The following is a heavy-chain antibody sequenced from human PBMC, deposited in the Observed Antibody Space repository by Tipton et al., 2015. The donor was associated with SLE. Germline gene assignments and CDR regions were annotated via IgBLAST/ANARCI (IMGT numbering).Heavy chain of an antibody. CDR2: TWYDGSNK. D-gene: IGHD6-19*01. Sequence: SLRLSCAASGFTFSNFGMHWVRQAPGKGLEWVAVTWYDGSNKYYADSVKGRFTISRDNSKNTLHLQMNSLRAEDTAVYYCATRQGSGWYQSFDYWGQGSLVTVSS. CDR1: GFTFSNFG. J-gene: IGHJ4*02. V-gene: IGHV3-33*01. CDR3: ATRQGSGWYQSFDY.